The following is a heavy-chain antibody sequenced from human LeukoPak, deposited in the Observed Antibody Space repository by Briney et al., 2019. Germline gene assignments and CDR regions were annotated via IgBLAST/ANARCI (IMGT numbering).Heavy chain of an antibody. CDR2: ISFDGGHI. CDR3: AKGQLVDYGMEV. Sequence: GGSLRLSCAASGFTFGSYAMHWVRQAPGKGLEWVAVISFDGGHIYYADSVKGRFTISRDSSKNTLYLQMNRLRAEDTAIYYCAKGQLVDYGMEVWGQGTTVTVSS. CDR1: GFTFGSYA. J-gene: IGHJ6*02. V-gene: IGHV3-30*18. D-gene: IGHD6-13*01.